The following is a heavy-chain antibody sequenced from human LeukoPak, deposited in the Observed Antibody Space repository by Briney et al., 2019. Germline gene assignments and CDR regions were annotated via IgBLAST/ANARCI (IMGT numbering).Heavy chain of an antibody. CDR2: IYHSGST. CDR1: GGSISSGGYS. V-gene: IGHV4-30-2*01. D-gene: IGHD1-14*01. CDR3: ARGQPELRFDY. Sequence: PSETLSLTCAVSGGSISSGGYSWSWIRQPPGKGLEWIGYIYHSGSTYYNPSLKSRVTISVDTSKNQFSLKLSSVTAADTAVYYCARGQPELRFDYWGQGTLVTVSS. J-gene: IGHJ4*02.